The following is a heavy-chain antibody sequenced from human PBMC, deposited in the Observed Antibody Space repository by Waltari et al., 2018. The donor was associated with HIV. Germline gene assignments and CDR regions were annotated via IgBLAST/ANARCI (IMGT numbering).Heavy chain of an antibody. CDR1: GDSISSSSYY. V-gene: IGHV4-39*01. Sequence: QLQLQESGPGLVKPSETLALTCTVSGDSISSSSYYWGWIRQPPGKGLEWIGCIDYSVNTYYNPSLRSRVTISVDTSKNQFSLKLRSVTAADTAVYYCARQTTTGIIPGPSHYWGLGTLVTVSS. CDR3: ARQTTTGIIPGPSHY. J-gene: IGHJ4*02. CDR2: IDYSVNT. D-gene: IGHD1-1*01.